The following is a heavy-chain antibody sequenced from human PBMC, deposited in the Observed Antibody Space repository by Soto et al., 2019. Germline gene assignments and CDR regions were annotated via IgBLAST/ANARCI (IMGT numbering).Heavy chain of an antibody. CDR1: GYIFTNHY. D-gene: IGHD3-22*01. CDR3: ARADYYDSSGFYYDC. V-gene: IGHV1-46*01. CDR2: INPSGGST. J-gene: IGHJ4*02. Sequence: QVQLVQSGADVKKPGASVKVSCKASGYIFTNHYIHWVRQAPGQGLEWMGIINPSGGSTNYLQKFQCRITMTRDTSTITVYMELSSLRSEDTAVYFCARADYYDSSGFYYDCWGQGTLVTVSS.